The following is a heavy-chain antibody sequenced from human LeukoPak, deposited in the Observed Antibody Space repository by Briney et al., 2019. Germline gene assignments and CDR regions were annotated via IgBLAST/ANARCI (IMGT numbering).Heavy chain of an antibody. CDR1: GFTFSSYE. CDR2: ISSSGSTI. CDR3: AELGITMIGGV. V-gene: IGHV3-48*03. D-gene: IGHD3-10*02. Sequence: GGSLRLPCAASGFTFSSYEMNWVRQAPGKGLEWVSYISSSGSTIYYADSVKGRLTISRDNAKNSLYLQMNSLRAEDTAVYYCAELGITMIGGVWGKGTTVTVSS. J-gene: IGHJ6*04.